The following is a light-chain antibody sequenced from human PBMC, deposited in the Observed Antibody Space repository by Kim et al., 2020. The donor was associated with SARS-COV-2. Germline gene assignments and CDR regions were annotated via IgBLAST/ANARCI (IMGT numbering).Light chain of an antibody. CDR3: AAWDDKLKTLV. CDR2: LDD. CDR1: PSNVGSNT. V-gene: IGLV1-44*01. J-gene: IGLJ2*01. Sequence: GLMVTISCSGSPSNVGSNTVRWYHLLPRTAPKVIIYLDDYRPSGVPDLFSGSRSGTSASLAISGLQSDDAAVYYCAAWDDKLKTLVFGGGTKVTVL.